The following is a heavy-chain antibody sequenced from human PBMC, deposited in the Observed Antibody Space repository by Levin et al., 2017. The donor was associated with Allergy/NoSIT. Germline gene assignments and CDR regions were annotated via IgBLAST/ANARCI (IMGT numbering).Heavy chain of an antibody. Sequence: SCAASGFTFSSYAMHWVRQAPGKGLEWVAVISYDGSNKYYADSVKGRFTISRDNSKNTLYLQMNSLRAEDTAVYYCARDRDGYNDFDYWGQGTLVTVSS. CDR2: ISYDGSNK. V-gene: IGHV3-30-3*01. CDR1: GFTFSSYA. D-gene: IGHD5-24*01. CDR3: ARDRDGYNDFDY. J-gene: IGHJ4*02.